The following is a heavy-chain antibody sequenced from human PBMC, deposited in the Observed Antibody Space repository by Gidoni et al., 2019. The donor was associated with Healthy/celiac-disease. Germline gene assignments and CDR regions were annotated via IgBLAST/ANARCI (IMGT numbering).Heavy chain of an antibody. V-gene: IGHV2-26*01. CDR3: SRIRGGIEPWVAFDI. CDR1: GLCLGKDRMG. Sequence: QVTLKESGPVLVKPTETLTLTCTVSGLCLGKDRMGVSWIRQPPGQDLEWRAHICSNDEKAYSTSLKCRLTISKNTSKSQVVLTMTKMDPVDTATYYGSRIRGGIEPWVAFDIWGQGTMVTVSS. CDR2: ICSNDEK. D-gene: IGHD2-15*01. J-gene: IGHJ3*02.